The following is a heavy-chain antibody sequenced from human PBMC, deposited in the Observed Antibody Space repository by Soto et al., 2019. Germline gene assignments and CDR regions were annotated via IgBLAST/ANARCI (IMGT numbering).Heavy chain of an antibody. CDR2: IIPILTTP. CDR3: ATWVGIAPTGEDGMDV. J-gene: IGHJ6*04. CDR1: GGTFSIYG. D-gene: IGHD2-8*02. Sequence: QVQLVQSGAEVKKTGSSVKVSCKASGGTFSIYGFSWVRQAPGQGPEWIGGIIPILTTPNYAQKFHGRVTIAGDEPTTRVYMELGSLKSEDTAVYYWATWVGIAPTGEDGMDVWGKGPSVTVSS. V-gene: IGHV1-69*01.